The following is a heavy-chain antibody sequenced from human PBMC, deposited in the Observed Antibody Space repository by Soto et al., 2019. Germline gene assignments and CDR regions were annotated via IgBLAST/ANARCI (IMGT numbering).Heavy chain of an antibody. J-gene: IGHJ3*02. D-gene: IGHD3-22*01. CDR3: ARGYDRTYDAFDI. Sequence: LRLSCAASGFTFSSYAMSWVRQAPGKGLEWVSVIYSGGSTYYADSVKGRFTISRDNSKNTLYLQMNSLRAEDTAVYNCARGYDRTYDAFDIWGQGTMVTVSS. CDR1: GFTFSSYA. CDR2: IYSGGST. V-gene: IGHV3-53*01.